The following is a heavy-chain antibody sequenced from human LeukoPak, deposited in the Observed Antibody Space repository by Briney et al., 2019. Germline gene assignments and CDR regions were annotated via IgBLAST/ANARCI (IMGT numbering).Heavy chain of an antibody. J-gene: IGHJ4*02. CDR1: GGSISSGGYY. Sequence: SQTLSLTCTVSGGSISSGGYYWSWIRQHPGKGLEWIGYIYYSGSTYYNPSLKSRVTISVDTSKNQFSLKLSSVTAADTAVYYCARGGVGFSSSSGLDYWGQGTLDTVSS. CDR3: ARGGVGFSSSSGLDY. CDR2: IYYSGST. V-gene: IGHV4-31*03. D-gene: IGHD6-6*01.